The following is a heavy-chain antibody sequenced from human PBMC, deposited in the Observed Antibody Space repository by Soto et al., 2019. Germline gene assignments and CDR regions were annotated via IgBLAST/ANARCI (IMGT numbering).Heavy chain of an antibody. V-gene: IGHV4-59*01. J-gene: IGHJ4*02. CDR1: GGFIIGYY. D-gene: IGHD6-6*01. CDR3: AREESSSSLVRY. CDR2: IYYSGST. Sequence: SETLSHTCTVSGGFIIGYYWSWIRQPPGKGLEWIGYIYYSGSTNYNPSLKSRVTISVDTSKNQFSLKLSSVTAADTAVYYCAREESSSSLVRYWGQGTLVTVSS.